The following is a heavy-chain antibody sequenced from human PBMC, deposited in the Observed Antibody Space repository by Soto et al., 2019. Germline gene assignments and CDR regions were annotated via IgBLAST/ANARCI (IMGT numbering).Heavy chain of an antibody. Sequence: SETLSLTCTVSGGSISSGGYYWSWIRQHPGKGLEWIGYIYYSGSTYYNPSLKSRVTISVDTSKNQFSLKLSSVTAADTAVYYCARYGSGSYIYYYGMDVWGQGTTVTVSS. D-gene: IGHD3-10*01. CDR1: GGSISSGGYY. CDR2: IYYSGST. J-gene: IGHJ6*02. CDR3: ARYGSGSYIYYYGMDV. V-gene: IGHV4-31*03.